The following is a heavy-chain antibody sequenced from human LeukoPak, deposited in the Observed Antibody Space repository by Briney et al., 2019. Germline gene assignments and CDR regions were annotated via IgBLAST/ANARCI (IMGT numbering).Heavy chain of an antibody. Sequence: SVKVSCKASAGTFSSYTITWVRQAPGQGLERMGEIIPIAGRANYAQKFHGRVTITAAKSKSTAYMELRSPRSEDTAVYDYARDNFASIPRWFVPWGQGTRVSVSS. CDR1: AGTFSSYT. CDR3: ARDNFASIPRWFVP. D-gene: IGHD2-21*01. J-gene: IGHJ5*02. V-gene: IGHV1-69*10. CDR2: IIPIAGRA.